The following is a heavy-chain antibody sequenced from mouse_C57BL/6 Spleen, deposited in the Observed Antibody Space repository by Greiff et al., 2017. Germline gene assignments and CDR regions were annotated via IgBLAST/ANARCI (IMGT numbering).Heavy chain of an antibody. V-gene: IGHV5-16*01. CDR2: INYDGSST. D-gene: IGHD1-1*02. CDR1: GFTFSDYY. J-gene: IGHJ2*01. Sequence: DVQLVESEGGLVQPGSSMKLSCTASGFTFSDYYMAWVRQVPEKGLEWVANINYDGSSTYYLDSLKSRFIISRDNAKNILYLQMSSLKSEDTATYYCARAGGTNYFDYWGQGTTLTVSS. CDR3: ARAGGTNYFDY.